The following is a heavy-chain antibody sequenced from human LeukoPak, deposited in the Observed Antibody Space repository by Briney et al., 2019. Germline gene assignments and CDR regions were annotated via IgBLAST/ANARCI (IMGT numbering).Heavy chain of an antibody. Sequence: ASVKVSCKASGYTFTSYAMNWVRQAPGQGLEWMGWINTNTGNPTYAQGFTGRFVFSLDTSVSTAYLQISSLKAEDTAVYYCARDLNWGGLLKGVYWGQGTLVTVSS. CDR3: ARDLNWGGLLKGVY. D-gene: IGHD7-27*01. V-gene: IGHV7-4-1*02. CDR2: INTNTGNP. CDR1: GYTFTSYA. J-gene: IGHJ4*02.